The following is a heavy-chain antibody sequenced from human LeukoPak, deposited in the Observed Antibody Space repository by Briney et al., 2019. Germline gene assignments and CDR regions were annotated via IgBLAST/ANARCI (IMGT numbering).Heavy chain of an antibody. J-gene: IGHJ4*02. D-gene: IGHD3-10*01. CDR2: ISGSGGST. Sequence: GGSLRLSCAASGFTFSSYAMSWVRQAPGKGLEWVSAISGSGGSTYYVDSVKGRFTISRDNSRNTLYLQMNSLRAEDTAVYYCARDPVTMVRGVKPNYFNYWGQGTLVTVSS. V-gene: IGHV3-23*01. CDR1: GFTFSSYA. CDR3: ARDPVTMVRGVKPNYFNY.